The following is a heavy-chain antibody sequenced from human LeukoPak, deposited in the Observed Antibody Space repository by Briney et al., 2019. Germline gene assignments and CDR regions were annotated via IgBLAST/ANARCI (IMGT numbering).Heavy chain of an antibody. CDR1: GGSISSYY. Sequence: SETLSLTCTVSGGSISSYYWSWIRQLPGKGLEWIGYIYYSGSTNYNPSLKSRVTISVDTSKNQFSLKLSSVTAADTAVYYCACPYYDSSGWGAFDIWGQGTMVTVSS. J-gene: IGHJ3*02. D-gene: IGHD3-22*01. CDR2: IYYSGST. CDR3: ACPYYDSSGWGAFDI. V-gene: IGHV4-59*08.